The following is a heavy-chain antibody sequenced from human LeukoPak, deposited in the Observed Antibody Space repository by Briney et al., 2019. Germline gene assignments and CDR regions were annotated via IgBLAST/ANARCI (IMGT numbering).Heavy chain of an antibody. D-gene: IGHD3-9*01. CDR1: GGSFSGYY. CDR2: INHSGST. V-gene: IGHV4-34*01. CDR3: EGRIRDFDWLLDAFDI. J-gene: IGHJ3*02. Sequence: MPSETLSLTGAVYGGSFSGYYWSWIRQPPGKGLEWIGEINHSGSTNYNPSLKSRVTISVDTSKNQFSLKLSSVTAADTFVYHGEGRIRDFDWLLDAFDIWGQGTMVTVSS.